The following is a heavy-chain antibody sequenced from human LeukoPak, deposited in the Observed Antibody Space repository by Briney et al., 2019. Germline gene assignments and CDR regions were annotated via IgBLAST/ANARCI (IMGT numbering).Heavy chain of an antibody. J-gene: IGHJ5*02. CDR1: GFTFSSYA. D-gene: IGHD2-15*01. CDR3: AKDMDIVVVAWFDP. V-gene: IGHV3-23*01. Sequence: GGSLRLSCAASGFTFSSYAMSWVRQAPGKGLEWVSAISGSGGSTYYADSVKGRFTISRDNSKNTPYLQMNSLRAEDTAVYYCAKDMDIVVVAWFDPWGQGTLVTVSS. CDR2: ISGSGGST.